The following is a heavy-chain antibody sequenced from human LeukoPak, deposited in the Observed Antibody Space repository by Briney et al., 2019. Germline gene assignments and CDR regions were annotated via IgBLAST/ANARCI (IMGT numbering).Heavy chain of an antibody. V-gene: IGHV3-33*08. CDR1: GFTFSSYG. J-gene: IGHJ4*02. CDR3: ARGQYYYGSGIKYYCDY. Sequence: GGSLRLSCAASGFTFSSYGMHWVRHAPGKGLECVAVIWSDGSNKYYADSVKGRFTISRDNSKNTLYLQLNSLRAEDTAVYYCARGQYYYGSGIKYYCDYWGQGTLVTVSS. D-gene: IGHD3-10*01. CDR2: IWSDGSNK.